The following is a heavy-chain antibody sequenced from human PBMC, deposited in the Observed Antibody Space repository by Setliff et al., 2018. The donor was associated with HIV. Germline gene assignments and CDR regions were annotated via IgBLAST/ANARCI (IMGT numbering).Heavy chain of an antibody. J-gene: IGHJ6*03. CDR1: GGSFSGYY. CDR3: ARDKGYYYMDV. Sequence: SETLSLTCAVYGGSFSGYYWSWIRQPPGKGLEWIGEINRSGSTNDNPSLKSRITISVDTSNNQFSLRLSSVTAADTAVYYCARDKGYYYMDVWGKGITVTVSS. V-gene: IGHV4-34*10. CDR2: INRSGST.